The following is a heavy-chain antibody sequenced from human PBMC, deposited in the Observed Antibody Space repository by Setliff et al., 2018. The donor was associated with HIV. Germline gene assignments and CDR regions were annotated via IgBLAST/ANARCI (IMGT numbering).Heavy chain of an antibody. V-gene: IGHV4-61*02. Sequence: SETLSLTCTVSGASISSGNYYWSWIRQPAGKGLEWIGRIYTSGSTNYNPSLKSRVTISLDTSKNQFSLKLSSVTASDTAVYYCARVQWLVPGGWFDPWGQGTLVTVSS. CDR1: GASISSGNYY. D-gene: IGHD6-19*01. CDR2: IYTSGST. CDR3: ARVQWLVPGGWFDP. J-gene: IGHJ5*02.